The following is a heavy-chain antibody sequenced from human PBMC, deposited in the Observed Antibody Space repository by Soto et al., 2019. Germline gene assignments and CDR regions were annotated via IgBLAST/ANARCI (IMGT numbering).Heavy chain of an antibody. D-gene: IGHD6-6*01. Sequence: LRLSCAASGFTFSSYAMHWVRQAPGKGLEWVAVISYDGSNKYYADSVKGRFTISRDNSKNTLYLQMNSLRAEDTAMYYCARDRIAARHFDYWGQGTLVTVSS. J-gene: IGHJ4*02. CDR2: ISYDGSNK. V-gene: IGHV3-30-3*01. CDR3: ARDRIAARHFDY. CDR1: GFTFSSYA.